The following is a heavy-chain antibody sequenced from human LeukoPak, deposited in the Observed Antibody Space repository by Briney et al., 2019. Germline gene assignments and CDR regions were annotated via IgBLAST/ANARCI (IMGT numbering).Heavy chain of an antibody. CDR1: GYTFTGYY. V-gene: IGHV1-2*02. Sequence: ASVKVSCKASGYTFTGYYMHWVRQAPGQGLEWMGWINPNSGGTNYAQKFQGRVTMTRDTSISTAYMELSRLRSDDTAVYYCARVRQLVRNWFDPWGQGTPVTVSS. CDR2: INPNSGGT. J-gene: IGHJ5*02. CDR3: ARVRQLVRNWFDP. D-gene: IGHD6-6*01.